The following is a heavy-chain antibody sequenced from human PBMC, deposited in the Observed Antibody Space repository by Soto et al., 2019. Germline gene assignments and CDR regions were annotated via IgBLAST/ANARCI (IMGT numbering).Heavy chain of an antibody. CDR2: ISHDGSNK. CDR3: AKDRIAVAGYYYGMDV. V-gene: IGHV3-30*18. J-gene: IGHJ6*02. CDR1: GFTFSSYG. Sequence: QVQLVESGGGVVQPGRSLRLSCAASGFTFSSYGMHWVRQAPGKGLEWVAVISHDGSNKYYADSVKGRFTISRDNSKNTLYLQMNRLRAEDTAVYYCAKDRIAVAGYYYGMDVWGQGTTVTVSS. D-gene: IGHD6-19*01.